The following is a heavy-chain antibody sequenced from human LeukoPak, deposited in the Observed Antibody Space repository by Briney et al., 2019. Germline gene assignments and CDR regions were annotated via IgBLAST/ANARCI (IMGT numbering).Heavy chain of an antibody. V-gene: IGHV4-4*09. CDR3: ARGGFDAFDI. CDR2: IYTSGST. D-gene: IGHD3-16*01. CDR1: GASISSYY. Sequence: SETLSLTCTVSGASISSYYWSWIRQPPGKGLEGIGYIYTSGSTNYNPSLKSRVTISVDTSKNQFSLKLSSVTAADTAVYYCARGGFDAFDIWGQGTMVTVSS. J-gene: IGHJ3*02.